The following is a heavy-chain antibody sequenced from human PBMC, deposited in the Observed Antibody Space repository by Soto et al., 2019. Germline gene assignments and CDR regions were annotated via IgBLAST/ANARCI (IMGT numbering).Heavy chain of an antibody. CDR1: GFTFSSYA. CDR2: ISGSGGST. D-gene: IGHD2-15*01. Sequence: EVQLLESGGGLVQPGGSLRLSCAASGFTFSSYAMSWVRQAPGKGLEWVSAISGSGGSTYYADSVKGRFTISRDNSKNTLYLQMNSLRAEDTTVYYCAKPRGRNGWLLPHDYWGQGTLVTVSS. J-gene: IGHJ4*02. CDR3: AKPRGRNGWLLPHDY. V-gene: IGHV3-23*01.